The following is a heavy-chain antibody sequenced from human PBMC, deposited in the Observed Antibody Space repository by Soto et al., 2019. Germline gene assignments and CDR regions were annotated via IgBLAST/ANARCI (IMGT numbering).Heavy chain of an antibody. CDR2: MIGGSHGT. Sequence: EVQLLQSGGGLAQPGGSLRLSCAASGFTLNNYAVAWVRQAPGKGLEWVSTMIGGSHGTAYSDSVRGRFTVSRDNSKNSLYQQMNSLGAEDTAMYYCAKGKSTGDLDWFDPWGQGSLVTVSS. V-gene: IGHV3-23*01. J-gene: IGHJ5*02. CDR3: AKGKSTGDLDWFDP. D-gene: IGHD7-27*01. CDR1: GFTLNNYA.